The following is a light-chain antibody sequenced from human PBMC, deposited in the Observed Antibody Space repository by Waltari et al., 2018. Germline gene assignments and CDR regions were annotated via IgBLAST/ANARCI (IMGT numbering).Light chain of an antibody. V-gene: IGKV3-20*01. CDR1: QGVSRF. CDR2: GAS. Sequence: SCVASQGVSRFLAWYQHKPCQAPRLLIDGASTRATGIPDRFSGSGSVTDFSLTISRLEPEDFAVYYCQKYDRLPATFGQGTKVEIK. CDR3: QKYDRLPAT. J-gene: IGKJ1*01.